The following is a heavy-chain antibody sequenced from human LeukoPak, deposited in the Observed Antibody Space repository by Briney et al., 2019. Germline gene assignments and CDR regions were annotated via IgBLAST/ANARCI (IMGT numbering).Heavy chain of an antibody. V-gene: IGHV4-59*08. J-gene: IGHJ5*02. D-gene: IGHD3-10*01. CDR3: ARNRYYYGSGNYGVPNWFDP. CDR2: IYYSGST. Sequence: SETLSLTCSVSGDSISSHYWSWIRQPPGKGLEWIGYIYYSGSTKYSPSLKSRVTISVDTSKNQFSLKLSSVTAADTAMYYCARNRYYYGSGNYGVPNWFDPWGQGTLVTVSS. CDR1: GDSISSHY.